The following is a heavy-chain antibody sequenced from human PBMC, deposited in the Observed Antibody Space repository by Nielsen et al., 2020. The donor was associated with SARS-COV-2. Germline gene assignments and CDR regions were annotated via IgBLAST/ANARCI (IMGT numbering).Heavy chain of an antibody. J-gene: IGHJ3*02. CDR2: VDATSNYI. CDR1: GFTFSTYT. V-gene: IGHV3-21*01. Sequence: GESLKISCVASGFTFSTYTMTWVRQAPGKGLEWVAAVDATSNYIYCADAVRGRFTISRDNAKSSLYLQMDSLRAEDTAVYYCARRWYGSDSDREAFDIWGRGTMVTVSS. CDR3: ARRWYGSDSDREAFDI. D-gene: IGHD3-10*01.